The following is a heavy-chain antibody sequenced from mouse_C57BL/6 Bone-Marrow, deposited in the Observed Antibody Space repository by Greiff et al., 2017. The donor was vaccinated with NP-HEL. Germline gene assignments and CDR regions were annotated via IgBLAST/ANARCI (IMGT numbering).Heavy chain of an antibody. D-gene: IGHD2-4*01. J-gene: IGHJ3*01. CDR2: IYPGSGST. V-gene: IGHV1-55*01. CDR3: ARHPYYDYGWFAY. Sequence: QVQLQQPGAELVKPGASVKMSCKASGYTFTSYWITWVKQRPGQGLEWIGDIYPGSGSTNYNEKFKSKATLTVDTSSSTAYMQLSSLTSEDSAVYYCARHPYYDYGWFAYWGQGTLVTVSA. CDR1: GYTFTSYW.